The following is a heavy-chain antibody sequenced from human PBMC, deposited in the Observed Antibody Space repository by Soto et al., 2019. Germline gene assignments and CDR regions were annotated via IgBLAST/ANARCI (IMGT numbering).Heavy chain of an antibody. Sequence: GESLKISCKGSGYSFTSYWIGWVRQMPGKGLEWMGIIYPGDSDTRYSPSFQGQVTISADKSISTAYLQWSSLKASDTAMYYCAAGGPTTYYDKQDYYSGMDVWGQGTTVTVSS. V-gene: IGHV5-51*01. CDR3: AAGGPTTYYDKQDYYSGMDV. J-gene: IGHJ6*02. CDR1: GYSFTSYW. D-gene: IGHD3-9*01. CDR2: IYPGDSDT.